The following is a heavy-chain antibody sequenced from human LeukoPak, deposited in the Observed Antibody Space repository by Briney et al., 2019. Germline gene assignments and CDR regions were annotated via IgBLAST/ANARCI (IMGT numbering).Heavy chain of an antibody. J-gene: IGHJ4*02. CDR2: ISGSGGST. V-gene: IGHV3-23*01. D-gene: IGHD3-10*01. Sequence: GGSLRLSCAASGFTFSSYVMSWVRQAPGKGLEWVSAISGSGGSTYYADSVKGRFTISRDNSKNTLYLQMNSLRAEDTAVYYCAKGGYYYGSGSYAFDYWGQGTLVTVSS. CDR1: GFTFSSYV. CDR3: AKGGYYYGSGSYAFDY.